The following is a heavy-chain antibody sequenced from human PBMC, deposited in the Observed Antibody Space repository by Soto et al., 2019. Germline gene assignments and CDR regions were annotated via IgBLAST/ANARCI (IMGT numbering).Heavy chain of an antibody. V-gene: IGHV3-30*18. D-gene: IGHD6-6*01. CDR1: EFAFSGYG. Sequence: QVQLVESGGGVVQPGKSLRLSCAAAEFAFSGYGMHWVRQAPGKGLEWVAIISHDESVRFYADSVKGRFTISRDNSKNTLSLQMNSLRAEDTAVYYCAKDRGSSSRADYYSYGLDVWGQGTTVTVSS. CDR3: AKDRGSSSRADYYSYGLDV. J-gene: IGHJ6*02. CDR2: ISHDESVR.